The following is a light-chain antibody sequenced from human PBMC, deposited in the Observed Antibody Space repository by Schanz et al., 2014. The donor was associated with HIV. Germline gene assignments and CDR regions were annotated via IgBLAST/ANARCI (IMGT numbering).Light chain of an antibody. CDR1: SSDVGDYNY. CDR3: CSYTTTSTYV. V-gene: IGLV2-8*01. CDR2: DVT. Sequence: QSALTQPPSASGSPGQSVTISCTGTSSDVGDYNYVSWYQQHPGKAPKLMIYDVTKRPSGVPDRFSGSKSGNTASLTISGLQAEDEADYYCCSYTTTSTYVFGAGTKLTVL. J-gene: IGLJ1*01.